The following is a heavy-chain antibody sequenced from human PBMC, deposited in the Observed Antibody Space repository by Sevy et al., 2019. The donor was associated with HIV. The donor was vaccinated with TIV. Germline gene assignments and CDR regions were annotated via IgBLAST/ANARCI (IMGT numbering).Heavy chain of an antibody. D-gene: IGHD2-21*01. CDR3: ARHVTNVVQRISTRAFDI. CDR2: ISSSSRTI. CDR1: GFTFSNYS. J-gene: IGHJ3*02. V-gene: IGHV3-48*02. Sequence: GGSLRLSCAASGFTFSNYSMTWVRQAPGKGPEWISYISSSSRTIYNADSVKGRFTISRDNAKNSLYLQMNSLRDEDTAVYYCARHVTNVVQRISTRAFDIWGQGTMVTVSS.